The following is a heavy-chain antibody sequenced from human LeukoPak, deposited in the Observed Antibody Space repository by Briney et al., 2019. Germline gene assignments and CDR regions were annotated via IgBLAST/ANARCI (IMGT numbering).Heavy chain of an antibody. CDR3: ARLYGNWFDP. J-gene: IGHJ5*02. CDR1: GGSISSSSYY. D-gene: IGHD2-8*01. Sequence: ETLSLTCTVSGGSISSSSYYWGWIRQPPGKGLEWIGSIYYSGSTNYNPSLKSRVTISVDTSKNQFSLKLSSVTAADTAVYYCARLYGNWFDPWGQGTLVTVSS. CDR2: IYYSGST. V-gene: IGHV4-39*07.